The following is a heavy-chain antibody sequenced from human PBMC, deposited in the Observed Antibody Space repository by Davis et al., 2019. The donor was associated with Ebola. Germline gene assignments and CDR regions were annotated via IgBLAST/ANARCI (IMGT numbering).Heavy chain of an antibody. D-gene: IGHD2-2*01. CDR1: GFTFTRDW. J-gene: IGHJ6*02. V-gene: IGHV3-7*03. CDR2: IKEDGSEK. Sequence: PGGSLRPSCAASGFTFTRDWMSWVRQAPGKGLQWVANIKEDGSEKYYVDSVKGRFTISRDNAKNSLYLQMNSLRAEDTAVYYCARVSVPAALVPSDYYAMDVWGQGTTVTVSS. CDR3: ARVSVPAALVPSDYYAMDV.